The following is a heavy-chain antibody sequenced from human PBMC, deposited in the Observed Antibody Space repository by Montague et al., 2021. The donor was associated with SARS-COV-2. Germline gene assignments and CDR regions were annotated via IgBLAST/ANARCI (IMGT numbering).Heavy chain of an antibody. CDR1: GFTFRSYW. V-gene: IGHV3-74*01. D-gene: IGHD3-3*01. CDR3: ARSIGDFWSGYEDYYSAMGV. J-gene: IGHJ6*02. Sequence: SLSLSLSASGFTFRSYWMHWVRQAPGKGLVWVSRINSDGSSTGYADSVKGRFTISRDNAKNTLYLQMNSLRAEDTAVYYCARSIGDFWSGYEDYYSAMGVWGQGTTVTVSS. CDR2: INSDGSST.